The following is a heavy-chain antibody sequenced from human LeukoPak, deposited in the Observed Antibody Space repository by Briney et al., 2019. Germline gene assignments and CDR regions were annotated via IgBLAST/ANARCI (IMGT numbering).Heavy chain of an antibody. J-gene: IGHJ4*02. V-gene: IGHV1-69*06. Sequence: SVKVSCKASGGSFSSYAISWVRQAPGQGLEWMGGIIPIFGTANYAQTFQGRVTITADKSTSTAYMELSSLRSEDTAVYYCALVSSSWGTYYFDYWGQGTLVTVSS. D-gene: IGHD6-13*01. CDR1: GGSFSSYA. CDR2: IIPIFGTA. CDR3: ALVSSSWGTYYFDY.